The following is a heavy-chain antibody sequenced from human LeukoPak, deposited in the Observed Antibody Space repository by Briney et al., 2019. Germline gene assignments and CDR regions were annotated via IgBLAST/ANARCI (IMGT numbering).Heavy chain of an antibody. D-gene: IGHD3-22*01. CDR1: GGSISSYY. CDR3: ARDYYDRSGRVGHYYYMDV. Sequence: AETLSLTCAVSGGSISSYYWSWIRQPPGKGLEWIGYIYYSGSTNYNPSLTSRVTISVGTSKNQFSLKQSSVIAADAAVYYCARDYYDRSGRVGHYYYMDVLGKGTTVTVSS. J-gene: IGHJ6*03. CDR2: IYYSGST. V-gene: IGHV4-59*01.